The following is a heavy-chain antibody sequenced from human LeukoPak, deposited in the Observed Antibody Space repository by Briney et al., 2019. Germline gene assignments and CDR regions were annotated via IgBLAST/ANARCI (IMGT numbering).Heavy chain of an antibody. D-gene: IGHD1-1*01. J-gene: IGHJ4*02. V-gene: IGHV3-48*01. CDR2: IGIDSGNT. CDR3: ARDHNYAFDN. Sequence: GGSLRLSCTASGFPFIEYSMNWVRQAPGKGLEWISYIGIDSGNTKYADSVRGRFTISTDKAKNSLYLQMNSLRVEDAAVYHCARDHNYAFDNWGQGTLVSVAS. CDR1: GFPFIEYS.